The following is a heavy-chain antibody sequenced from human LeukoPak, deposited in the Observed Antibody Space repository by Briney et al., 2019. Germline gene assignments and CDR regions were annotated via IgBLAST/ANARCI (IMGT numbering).Heavy chain of an antibody. J-gene: IGHJ4*02. CDR3: ARKGPYCSSTSCYVDY. D-gene: IGHD2-2*01. CDR1: GFTFSNYS. Sequence: GSLRLSCAASGFTFSNYSMSWVRQAPGKGLEWIGEINHSGSTNYNPSLKSRVTISVDTSKNQFSLKLSSVTAADTAVYYCARKGPYCSSTSCYVDYWGQGTLVTVSS. CDR2: INHSGST. V-gene: IGHV4-34*01.